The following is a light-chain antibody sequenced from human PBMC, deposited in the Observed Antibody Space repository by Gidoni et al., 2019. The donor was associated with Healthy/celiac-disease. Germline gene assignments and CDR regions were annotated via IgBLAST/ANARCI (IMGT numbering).Light chain of an antibody. V-gene: IGLV2-14*03. J-gene: IGLJ2*01. CDR3: SSYTSSRIVV. CDR2: GVS. CDR1: SSDVGGYNY. Sequence: QSALTQPASVSGSPAQSLTISCTVTSSDVGGYNYVSWYQQHPDKAPKLMIYGVSNRPSGVSNRFSGSTSGNTASLTISGLQAEDEADYYCSSYTSSRIVVFGGGTKLTVL.